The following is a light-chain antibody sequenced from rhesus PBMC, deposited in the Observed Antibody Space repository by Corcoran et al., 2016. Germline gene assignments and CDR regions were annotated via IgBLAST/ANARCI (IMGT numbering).Light chain of an antibody. J-gene: IGKJ1*01. V-gene: IGKV2-64*01. CDR2: KVS. CDR1: QSLVHSNGNTY. Sequence: DVVMTQSQLSLPITPGQPASISCRSSQSLVHSNGNTYLSWYHKKQGQPPRLLIFKVSTRDSGAPERFSGSGAGTDFTLKISRVEAEDVGVYYCGQGTHWPRTFGQGTKVEIK. CDR3: GQGTHWPRT.